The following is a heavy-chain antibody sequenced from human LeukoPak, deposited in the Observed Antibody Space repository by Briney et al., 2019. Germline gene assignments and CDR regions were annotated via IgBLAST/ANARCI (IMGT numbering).Heavy chain of an antibody. Sequence: PSETLSLTCTVSGGSISGGSYYWSWIRQPPGKGLEWIGYIYYSGNTNYNPSVKSRVTISVDTSKNQFSLKVSSVTAADTAVYYCARGVSTYYYGMDVWGQGTTVTVSS. CDR2: IYYSGNT. J-gene: IGHJ6*02. D-gene: IGHD3-10*01. V-gene: IGHV4-61*01. CDR1: GGSISGGSYY. CDR3: ARGVSTYYYGMDV.